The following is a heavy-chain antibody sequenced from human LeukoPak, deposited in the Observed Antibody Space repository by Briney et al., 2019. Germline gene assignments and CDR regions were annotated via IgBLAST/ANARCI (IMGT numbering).Heavy chain of an antibody. J-gene: IGHJ4*02. CDR1: GFTFSSYY. Sequence: GGSLRLSCEASGFTFSSYYMIWVPQPPGKGLEWVSVISVSGDWTYYAASVKGRFTISRDNSKNTLYLQMNSLRAEDTAVYYCANYRQSITAAGNSREFADYWGQGTLVTVSS. D-gene: IGHD6-13*01. CDR2: ISVSGDWT. CDR3: ANYRQSITAAGNSREFADY. V-gene: IGHV3-23*01.